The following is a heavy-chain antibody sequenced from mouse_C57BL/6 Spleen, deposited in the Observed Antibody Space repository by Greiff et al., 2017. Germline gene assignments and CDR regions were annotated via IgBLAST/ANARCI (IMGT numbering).Heavy chain of an antibody. CDR1: GYAFSSSW. V-gene: IGHV1-82*01. CDR3: ARFGSSYGYFDV. CDR2: IYPGDGDT. Sequence: SGPELVKPGASVKISCKASGYAFSSSWMNWVKQRPGKGLEWIGRIYPGDGDTNYNGKFKGKATLTADKSSSTAYMQLSSLTSEDSAVYFCARFGSSYGYFDVWGTGTTVTVSS. D-gene: IGHD1-1*01. J-gene: IGHJ1*03.